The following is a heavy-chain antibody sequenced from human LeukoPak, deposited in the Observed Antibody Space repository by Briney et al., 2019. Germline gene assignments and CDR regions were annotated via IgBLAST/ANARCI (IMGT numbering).Heavy chain of an antibody. D-gene: IGHD3-10*01. CDR3: ARGITPKLDVRRITMVRGVKRYFDY. J-gene: IGHJ4*02. CDR2: INHSGST. CDR1: GGSFSGYY. V-gene: IGHV4-34*01. Sequence: SETLSLTCAVYGGSFSGYYWSWIRQPPGKGLEWIGEINHSGSTNYNPSLKSRVTISVDTSKNQFSLKLSSVTAADTAVYYCARGITPKLDVRRITMVRGVKRYFDYWGQGTLVTVSS.